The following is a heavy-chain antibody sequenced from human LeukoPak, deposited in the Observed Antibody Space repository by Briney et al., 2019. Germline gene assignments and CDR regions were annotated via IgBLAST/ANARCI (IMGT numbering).Heavy chain of an antibody. Sequence: GGSLRLSCVASGFPFSSYGMHWVRQAPGKGLEWVAVIWSVGGAEYYADSVKGRFTISRDNSKNMLFLQMNSLRAEDTAVYYCASMTFDPWGQGTLVTVSS. V-gene: IGHV3-33*01. CDR3: ASMTFDP. J-gene: IGHJ5*02. CDR1: GFPFSSYG. CDR2: IWSVGGAE.